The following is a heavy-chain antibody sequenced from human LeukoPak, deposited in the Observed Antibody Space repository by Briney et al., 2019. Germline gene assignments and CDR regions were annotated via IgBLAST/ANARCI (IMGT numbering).Heavy chain of an antibody. CDR1: GFTFSNYA. CDR2: ISTDGRNE. J-gene: IGHJ4*02. CDR3: ARGSHVGYFDNGIYYYFEY. D-gene: IGHD3-22*01. Sequence: PGRTLRLSCTASGFTFSNYAMNWVRQAPGNGLERVAVISTDGRNEFHGDSVKGRFTISRDNSKNSVYLEVNSLTPEDTAVYYCARGSHVGYFDNGIYYYFEYWGQGTLVTVSS. V-gene: IGHV3-30*04.